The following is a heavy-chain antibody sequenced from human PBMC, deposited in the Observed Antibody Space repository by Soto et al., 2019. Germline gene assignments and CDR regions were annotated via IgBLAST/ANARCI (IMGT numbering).Heavy chain of an antibody. CDR2: IIPVLDIA. J-gene: IGHJ5*02. Sequence: QLMQSGAEVKKPGSSLKVSSKASGGTLTTYNINWVRQAPGQGLEWMGRIIPVLDIANYAQKFQGRVTVTAEKSTSTAYLELRSRHSAHTAVDYCERGIAAPDAGGNWFDPWGQGTLVNVSS. V-gene: IGHV1-69*02. D-gene: IGHD6-13*01. CDR3: ERGIAAPDAGGNWFDP. CDR1: GGTLTTYN.